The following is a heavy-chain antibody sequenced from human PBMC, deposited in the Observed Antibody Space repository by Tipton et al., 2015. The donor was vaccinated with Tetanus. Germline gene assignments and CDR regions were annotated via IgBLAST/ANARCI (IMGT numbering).Heavy chain of an antibody. CDR2: INHSGST. D-gene: IGHD6-19*01. V-gene: IGHV4-34*01. J-gene: IGHJ4*02. CDR3: ATTEYSSGWYN. CDR1: GGSFSGYY. Sequence: TLSLTCAVYGGSFSGYYWSWIRQPPGKGLEWIGEINHSGSTNYNPSLKSRVTISADTSKNQFSLKLSSVTAADTAVYYCATTEYSSGWYNWGQGTLVTVSS.